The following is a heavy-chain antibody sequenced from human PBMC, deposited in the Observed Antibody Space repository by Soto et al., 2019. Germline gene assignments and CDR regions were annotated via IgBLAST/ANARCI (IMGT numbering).Heavy chain of an antibody. D-gene: IGHD6-13*01. CDR1: GDSVSSNSAA. CDR2: TYYRSKWYN. CDR3: ARFSSSWYGGFDY. V-gene: IGHV6-1*01. J-gene: IGHJ4*02. Sequence: SQTLSLTCAISGDSVSSNSAAWNWIRQSPSRGLEWLGRTYYRSKWYNDYAVSVKSRITINPDTSKNQFSLKLSSVTAADTAVYYCARFSSSWYGGFDYWGQGTLVTVSS.